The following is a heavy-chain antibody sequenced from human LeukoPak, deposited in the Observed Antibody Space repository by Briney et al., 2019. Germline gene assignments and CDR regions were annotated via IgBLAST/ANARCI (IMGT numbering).Heavy chain of an antibody. CDR1: GGSISSGGYS. V-gene: IGHV4-30-2*01. Sequence: SQTLSLTCAVSGGSISSGGYSWSWIRQPPGKGLEWIGYIYHSGSTYYNPSLKSRVTISVDRSKNQFSLKLSSVTAADTAVYYCPRRNWNYEIDPWGQGTLVTVSS. CDR2: IYHSGST. CDR3: PRRNWNYEIDP. D-gene: IGHD1-7*01. J-gene: IGHJ5*02.